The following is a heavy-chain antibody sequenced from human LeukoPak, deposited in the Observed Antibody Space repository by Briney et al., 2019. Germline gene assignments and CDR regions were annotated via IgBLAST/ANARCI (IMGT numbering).Heavy chain of an antibody. D-gene: IGHD5-12*01. CDR1: GFTFSSYS. CDR2: ISSSGTYV. V-gene: IGHV3-21*04. Sequence: PGGSLRLSCAASGFTFSSYSMNWVRQAPGKGLEWVSSISSSGTYVYYADSVKGRFTISRDNSKNTLFLQMNSLRAEDTAVYYCAKDREGLSSGYDLEYFDYWGQGTLVTVSS. CDR3: AKDREGLSSGYDLEYFDY. J-gene: IGHJ4*02.